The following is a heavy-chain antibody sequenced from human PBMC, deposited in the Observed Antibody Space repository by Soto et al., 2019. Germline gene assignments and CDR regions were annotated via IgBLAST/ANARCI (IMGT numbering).Heavy chain of an antibody. V-gene: IGHV1-69*13. CDR2: IVPMFGTT. CDR1: GDAFNSYG. D-gene: IGHD6-13*01. CDR3: ARDLADVHLWDAFDV. J-gene: IGHJ3*01. Sequence: SVKGFCKATGDAFNSYGISLERQAPGQGLEWMGGIVPMFGTTNLALKFEDRVTITADELTTTVYMEIRGLTSEDTAVYYCARDLADVHLWDAFDVWGQGTRVTGSS.